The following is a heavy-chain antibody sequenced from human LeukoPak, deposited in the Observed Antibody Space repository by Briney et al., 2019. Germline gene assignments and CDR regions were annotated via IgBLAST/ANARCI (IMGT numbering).Heavy chain of an antibody. CDR2: INPNSGGT. CDR1: GYTFTGYY. CDR3: ARNGYYDILTGYYNHNWFDP. J-gene: IGHJ5*02. D-gene: IGHD3-9*01. V-gene: IGHV1-2*02. Sequence: ASVKVSCKASGYTFTGYYMHWVRQAPGQGLEWMGWINPNSGGTNYAQKFQGRVNMTRETSISPAYMELSRLRSDDTAVYYCARNGYYDILTGYYNHNWFDPWGQGTLVTVSS.